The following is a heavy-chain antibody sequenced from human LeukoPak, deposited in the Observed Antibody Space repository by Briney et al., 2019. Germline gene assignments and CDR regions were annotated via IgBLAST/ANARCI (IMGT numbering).Heavy chain of an antibody. Sequence: GGSLRLSCAASGFIFSINSMNWVRQAPGKGLEWVSFISSSNTYIYYADSVKGRFTISRDNAKNSLYLQMNSLRAEDTAVYYCARDFTGLDYWGQGTLVTVSS. J-gene: IGHJ4*02. CDR2: ISSSNTYI. V-gene: IGHV3-21*01. CDR1: GFIFSINS. D-gene: IGHD3-10*01. CDR3: ARDFTGLDY.